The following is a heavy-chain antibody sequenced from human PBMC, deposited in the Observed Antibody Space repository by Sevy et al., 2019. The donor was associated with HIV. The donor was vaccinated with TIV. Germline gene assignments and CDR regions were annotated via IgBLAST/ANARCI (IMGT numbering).Heavy chain of an antibody. CDR2: ISYDGSNK. V-gene: IGHV3-30-3*01. Sequence: GGSLRLSCAASGFTFSSYAMHWVRQAPGKGLEWVAVISYDGSNKYYADSVKGRFTISRDNSKNRLYLQMNSLRAEDTAVYYCARDFRAANRGYYYYGMDVWGQGTTVTVSS. D-gene: IGHD3-16*01. CDR1: GFTFSSYA. CDR3: ARDFRAANRGYYYYGMDV. J-gene: IGHJ6*02.